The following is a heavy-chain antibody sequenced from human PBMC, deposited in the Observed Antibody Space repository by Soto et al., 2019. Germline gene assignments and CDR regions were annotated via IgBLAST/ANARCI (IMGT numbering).Heavy chain of an antibody. Sequence: QVQLVQSGAEVKKPGASVKVSCKASGYTFTSYAMHWVRQAPGQRLEWMGWINAGNGNTKYSQKFQGSVIITRDTSASTAYMELSSLRSEDTAVYYCARSMVVVTALDYWGQGTLVTVSS. CDR1: GYTFTSYA. CDR2: INAGNGNT. D-gene: IGHD2-21*02. CDR3: ARSMVVVTALDY. J-gene: IGHJ4*02. V-gene: IGHV1-3*01.